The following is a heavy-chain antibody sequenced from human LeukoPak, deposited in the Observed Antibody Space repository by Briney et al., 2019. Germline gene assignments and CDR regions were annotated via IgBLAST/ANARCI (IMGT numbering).Heavy chain of an antibody. D-gene: IGHD3-3*01. CDR2: IYYSGST. V-gene: IGHV4-39*07. Sequence: PSETLSLTCTVSGGSISSSSHYWGWIRQPPGKGLEWIGTIYYSGSTYYNPSLKSRVTISVDTSKNQFSLKLSSVTAADTAVYYCARVEYYEGWLDPWGQGTLVTVSS. CDR1: GGSISSSSHY. CDR3: ARVEYYEGWLDP. J-gene: IGHJ5*02.